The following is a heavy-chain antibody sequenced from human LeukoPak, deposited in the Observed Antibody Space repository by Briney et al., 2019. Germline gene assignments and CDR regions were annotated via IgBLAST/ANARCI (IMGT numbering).Heavy chain of an antibody. D-gene: IGHD5-18*01. J-gene: IGHJ5*02. CDR1: GFTFSSSW. CDR3: ARHGYADYSYGYPAS. V-gene: IGHV3-21*01. Sequence: GGSLRLSCAASGFTFSSSWMAWVRQAPGKGLEWVSSISSSSSYIYYADSVKGRFTISRDNAKNSLYLQMNSLRAEDTAVYYCARHGYADYSYGYPASWGQGTLVTVSS. CDR2: ISSSSSYI.